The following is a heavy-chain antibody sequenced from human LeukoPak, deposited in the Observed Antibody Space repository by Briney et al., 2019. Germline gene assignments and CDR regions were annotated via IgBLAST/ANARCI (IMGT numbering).Heavy chain of an antibody. CDR2: IGTAGDT. V-gene: IGHV3-13*01. Sequence: GGSLRLFCAASGFTFSSYDMHWVRQATGKGLEWVSAIGTAGDTYYPGSVKGRFTISRENAKNSLYLQMNSLRAEDTAVYYCARDPGLTGFFDYWGQGTLVTVSS. CDR3: ARDPGLTGFFDY. D-gene: IGHD6-19*01. CDR1: GFTFSSYD. J-gene: IGHJ4*02.